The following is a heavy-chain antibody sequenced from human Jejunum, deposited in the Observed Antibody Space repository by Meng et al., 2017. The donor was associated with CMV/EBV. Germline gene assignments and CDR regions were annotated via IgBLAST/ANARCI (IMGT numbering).Heavy chain of an antibody. CDR1: GKSITELS. CDR2: FDPEDGDT. Sequence: SGKSITELSIHWVRQAPGKGLEWMGGFDPEDGDTIYAQNFQGRVTMTEDTSTDTAYMELSSLTSEDTAIYYCATDLGIVGTSIGDYWGQGTLVTVSS. CDR3: ATDLGIVGTSIGDY. D-gene: IGHD1-26*01. J-gene: IGHJ4*02. V-gene: IGHV1-24*01.